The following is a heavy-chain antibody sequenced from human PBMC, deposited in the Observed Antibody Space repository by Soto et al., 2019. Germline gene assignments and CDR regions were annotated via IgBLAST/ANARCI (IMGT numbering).Heavy chain of an antibody. Sequence: QVQLVQSGAEVKKPGSSVKVSCKASGGTFSSYAISWVRQAPGQGLEWMGGIIPIFGTANYAQKFQGRVTITADESTSTAYRELSSLRSEDTALYYCARSEGDIAVAGTNGYYYGMDVWGQGTTVTVSS. CDR3: ARSEGDIAVAGTNGYYYGMDV. CDR1: GGTFSSYA. CDR2: IIPIFGTA. V-gene: IGHV1-69*01. D-gene: IGHD6-19*01. J-gene: IGHJ6*02.